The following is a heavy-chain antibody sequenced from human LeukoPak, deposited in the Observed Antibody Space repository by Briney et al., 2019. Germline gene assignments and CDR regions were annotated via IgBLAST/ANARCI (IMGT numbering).Heavy chain of an antibody. CDR3: ARENYADLFDF. J-gene: IGHJ4*02. CDR1: GFTFSNYN. D-gene: IGHD4-17*01. V-gene: IGHV3-48*01. CDR2: ISSSSTTI. Sequence: GGSLRLSCAASGFTFSNYNMHWVRQAPGKGLECISYISSSSTTIYNGDSVKGRFTISRDNAKNSLFLKMNSLRAEDTAVYYCARENYADLFDFWGQGTLVTVSS.